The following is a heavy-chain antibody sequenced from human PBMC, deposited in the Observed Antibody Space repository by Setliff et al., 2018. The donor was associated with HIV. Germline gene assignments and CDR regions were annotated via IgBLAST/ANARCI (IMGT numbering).Heavy chain of an antibody. J-gene: IGHJ3*02. CDR3: ARGRHSGTYEAFDI. V-gene: IGHV1-2*02. CDR1: GYSFTAYY. Sequence: VSCKASGYSFTAYYIHFVRQAPGQGLEWMGWIQTNSGGTKSAQKFQDRVTMTRDTSISTAYMELNSLTSDDTAVYYCARGRHSGTYEAFDIWGPGTMVTVSS. CDR2: IQTNSGGT. D-gene: IGHD1-26*01.